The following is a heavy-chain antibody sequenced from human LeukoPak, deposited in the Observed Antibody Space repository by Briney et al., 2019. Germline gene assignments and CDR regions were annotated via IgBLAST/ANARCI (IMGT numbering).Heavy chain of an antibody. D-gene: IGHD3-22*01. CDR3: ASEARVHYDSSGYYYG. CDR2: INHSGST. J-gene: IGHJ4*02. Sequence: SETLSLTFAVYGESFSGYYWSWIRQPPGKGLEWIGEINHSGSTNYNPSLKSRVTISVDTSKNQFSLKLSSVTAADTAVYYCASEARVHYDSSGYYYGWGQGTLVTVSS. V-gene: IGHV4-34*01. CDR1: GESFSGYY.